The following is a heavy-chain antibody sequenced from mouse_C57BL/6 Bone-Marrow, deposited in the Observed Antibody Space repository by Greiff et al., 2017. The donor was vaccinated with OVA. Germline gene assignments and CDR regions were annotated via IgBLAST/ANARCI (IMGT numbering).Heavy chain of an antibody. CDR1: GFNIKDYC. V-gene: IGHV14-2*01. J-gene: IGHJ2*01. CDR2: IDPEDGAI. D-gene: IGHD6-2*01. CDR3: ARSSLCLYY. Sequence: VKLQQSGAEFVKPGASVKLSCTASGFNIKDYCMNWVKQRHEKGLEWIARIDPEDGAIKYAPKFQGKGTISADNSPNTAYLQLSSLRSEDTAVYYCARSSLCLYYWGQGTTLTVSS.